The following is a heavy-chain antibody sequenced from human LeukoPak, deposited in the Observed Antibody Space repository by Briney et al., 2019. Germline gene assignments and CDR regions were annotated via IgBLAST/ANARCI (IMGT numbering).Heavy chain of an antibody. CDR2: IGTAGDT. J-gene: IGHJ3*02. V-gene: IGHV3-13*01. Sequence: GGSLRLSCAASGFTFSSYDMHWGRHATGKGLEWVSAIGTAGDTYYPGSVKGRFTISRENAKNSSYLQMNSLRAGDTAVYYCARDNRRYDSSGYYYGDGAFDIWGQGTMVTVSS. CDR1: GFTFSSYD. D-gene: IGHD3-22*01. CDR3: ARDNRRYDSSGYYYGDGAFDI.